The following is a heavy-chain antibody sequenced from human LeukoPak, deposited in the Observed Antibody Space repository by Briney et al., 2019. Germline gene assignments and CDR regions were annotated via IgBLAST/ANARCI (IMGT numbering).Heavy chain of an antibody. V-gene: IGHV5-51*01. CDR3: AKLLGGASRPGFDY. Sequence: GESLKISCKGSGYTFTNSWIAWVRQMPGKGLEWMGIIYPGDSNTRYSPSFQGQVTVSADKSISTAYLQWSGLKASDTAMYYCAKLLGGASRPGFDYWGQGTLVTVSS. D-gene: IGHD6-6*01. J-gene: IGHJ4*02. CDR2: IYPGDSNT. CDR1: GYTFTNSW.